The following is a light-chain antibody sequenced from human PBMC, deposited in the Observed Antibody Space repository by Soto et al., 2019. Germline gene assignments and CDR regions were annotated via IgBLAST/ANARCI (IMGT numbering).Light chain of an antibody. CDR1: SSNIGAGYA. CDR2: GNS. Sequence: QSVLTQPPSVSGAPGQRVTFSCTGSSSNIGAGYAVHWYQQLPGTAPKLLIYGNSNRPSGVPDRFSGSKSGTSASLTITGLQAEDEADYYCQSRDSSLSSEVFGTGTKVTVL. V-gene: IGLV1-40*01. J-gene: IGLJ1*01. CDR3: QSRDSSLSSEV.